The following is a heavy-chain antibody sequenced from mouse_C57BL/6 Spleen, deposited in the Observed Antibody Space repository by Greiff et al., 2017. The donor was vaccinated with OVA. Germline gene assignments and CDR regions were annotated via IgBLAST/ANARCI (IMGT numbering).Heavy chain of an antibody. D-gene: IGHD3-2*02. CDR2: IYPGDGDP. CDR1: GYAFSSYW. J-gene: IGHJ2*01. V-gene: IGHV1-80*01. Sequence: QVQLQQSGAELVKPGASVKISCKASGYAFSSYWMNWVKQRPGKGLEWIGQIYPGDGDPNYNGKFKGKATLTADKSSSTAYMQLSSLTSEDSAVYFCARGDSSGLFDYWGQGTTLTVSS. CDR3: ARGDSSGLFDY.